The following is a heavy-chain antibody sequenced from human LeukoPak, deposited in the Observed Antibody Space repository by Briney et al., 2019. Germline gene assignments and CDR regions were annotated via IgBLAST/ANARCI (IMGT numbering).Heavy chain of an antibody. CDR1: GYTFTGYY. D-gene: IGHD6-19*01. V-gene: IGHV1-2*02. Sequence: ASVKVSCKASGYTFTGYYMHWVRQASGQGLEWMGWINPNSGGTNYAQKFQGRVTMTRDTSISTAYMELSRLRSDDTAVYYCARETDSSGWYPYYYYYYGMDVWGQGTTVTVSS. J-gene: IGHJ6*02. CDR2: INPNSGGT. CDR3: ARETDSSGWYPYYYYYYGMDV.